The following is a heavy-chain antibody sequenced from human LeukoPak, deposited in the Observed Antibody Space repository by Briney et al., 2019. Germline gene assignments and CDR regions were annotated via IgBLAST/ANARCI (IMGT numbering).Heavy chain of an antibody. J-gene: IGHJ4*02. V-gene: IGHV3-9*01. D-gene: IGHD6-13*01. CDR1: GFTFDDYA. CDR3: AKFHGSSWPPKTD. CDR2: ISWNSGSI. Sequence: PGGSLRLSCAASGFTFDDYAMHWVRQAPGKGLEWVSGISWNSGSIGYADSVKGRFTISRDNAKNSLYLQMNSLRAEDTAVYYCAKFHGSSWPPKTDWGQGTLVTVSS.